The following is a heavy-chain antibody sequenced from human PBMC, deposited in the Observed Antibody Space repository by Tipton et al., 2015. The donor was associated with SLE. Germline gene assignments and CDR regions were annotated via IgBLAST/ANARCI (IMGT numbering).Heavy chain of an antibody. V-gene: IGHV3-48*02. CDR1: GFTFSSYS. J-gene: IGHJ4*02. CDR2: IGSSSSTI. Sequence: SLRLSCAASGFTFSSYSMNWVRQAPGKGLEWVSYIGSSSSTIYYADSVKGRFTISRDNAKNPLYLQMNSLRDEDTAVYYCACGITWGQGTLVTVSS. CDR3: ACGIT. D-gene: IGHD3-10*01.